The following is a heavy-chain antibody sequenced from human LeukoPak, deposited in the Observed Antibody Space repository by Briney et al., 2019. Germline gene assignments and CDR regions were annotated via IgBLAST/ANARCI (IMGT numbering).Heavy chain of an antibody. CDR1: GGSISNYY. CDR2: IFYSGST. V-gene: IGHV4-59*01. CDR3: ARGNYTPY. Sequence: SSTLSLTCTVSGGSISNYYWSWIRQPPGKGLEWIGYIFYSGSTNYNPSLRSRVTISVATSKNQFSLTLSSVTAADTAVYYCARGNYTPYWGQGTLVTVS. J-gene: IGHJ4*02. D-gene: IGHD3-3*01.